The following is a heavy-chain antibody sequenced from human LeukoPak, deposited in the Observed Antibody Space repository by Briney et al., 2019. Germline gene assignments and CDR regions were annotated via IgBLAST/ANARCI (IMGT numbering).Heavy chain of an antibody. J-gene: IGHJ4*02. D-gene: IGHD6-6*01. Sequence: PWETLSLTCTVSGGSISSSSYYWGWIRQPPGRGLEWIGSIYYSGSTYYNPSLKSRVTISVDTSKNQFSLKLSSVTAADTAVYYCAREFISSSFDYWGQGTLVTVSS. CDR2: IYYSGST. CDR1: GGSISSSSYY. V-gene: IGHV4-39*07. CDR3: AREFISSSFDY.